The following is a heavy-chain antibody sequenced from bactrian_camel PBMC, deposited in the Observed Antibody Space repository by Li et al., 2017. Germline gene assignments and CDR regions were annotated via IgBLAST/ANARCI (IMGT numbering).Heavy chain of an antibody. Sequence: HVQLVESGGGSVQAGGSLRLSCAARTGTFRSACMGWIRQVSGQEREGVASIDADGETSYVDSVKGRFTVSRDNGKNSVYLQMDSLKLEDTAMYYCAADGRNGGSYYHCRDVEQFYYSGKGTQVTVS. V-gene: IGHV3S9*01. CDR2: IDADGET. D-gene: IGHD3*01. CDR1: TGTFRSAC. J-gene: IGHJ4*01.